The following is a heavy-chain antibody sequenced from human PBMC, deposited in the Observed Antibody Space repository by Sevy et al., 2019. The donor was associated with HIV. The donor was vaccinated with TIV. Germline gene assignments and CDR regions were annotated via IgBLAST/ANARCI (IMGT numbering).Heavy chain of an antibody. J-gene: IGHJ4*02. CDR3: ASGVVPAAPIDY. V-gene: IGHV3-53*01. Sequence: GGSLRLSCAASGFTVSSNYMSWVRQAPGKGLEWVSVIYSGGSKYYADSVKGRFTISRDNSKNTLYLQMNSLRAEDTAVYYCASGVVPAAPIDYWGQGTLVTVSS. CDR2: IYSGGSK. D-gene: IGHD2-2*01. CDR1: GFTVSSNY.